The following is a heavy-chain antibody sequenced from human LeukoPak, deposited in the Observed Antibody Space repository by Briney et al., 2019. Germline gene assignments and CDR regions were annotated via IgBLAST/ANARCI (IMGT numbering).Heavy chain of an antibody. CDR1: GFTFSSYS. CDR2: IKQDGSEK. Sequence: GGSLRLSCAASGFTFSSYSMNWVRQAPGKGLEWVANIKQDGSEKYYVDSVKGRFTISRDNAKNSLYLQMNSLRAEDTAVYYCASPRGSYRAFDYWGQGTLVTVSS. CDR3: ASPRGSYRAFDY. D-gene: IGHD1-26*01. V-gene: IGHV3-7*01. J-gene: IGHJ4*02.